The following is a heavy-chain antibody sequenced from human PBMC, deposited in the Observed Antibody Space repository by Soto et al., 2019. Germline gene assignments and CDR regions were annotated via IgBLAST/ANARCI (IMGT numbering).Heavy chain of an antibody. V-gene: IGHV1-3*01. CDR2: INAGNGNT. Sequence: ASVKVSCKASGYTFTSYAMHWVRQAPGQRLEWMGWINAGNGNTKYSQKFQGRVTITRDTSASTAYMELSSLRSEDTAVYYCASSFTVTAPIGDWGQGTLVTVSS. D-gene: IGHD2-2*02. CDR3: ASSFTVTAPIGD. J-gene: IGHJ4*02. CDR1: GYTFTSYA.